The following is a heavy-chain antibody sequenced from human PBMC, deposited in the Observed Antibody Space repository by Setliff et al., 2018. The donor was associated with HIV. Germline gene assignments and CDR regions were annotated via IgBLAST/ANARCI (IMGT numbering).Heavy chain of an antibody. CDR1: GFTFSGSP. V-gene: IGHV3-73*01. D-gene: IGHD2-15*01. J-gene: IGHJ4*02. Sequence: GGSLRLSCAASGFTFSGSPIHWVRQASGKGLEWLGRIKDRTDNYATAYAASVKGRFTIFRDDSANTAYLQMNSLRVEDTALYYCARGVPGICSGGTCYLEYWGQGALVTVSS. CDR2: IKDRTDNYAT. CDR3: ARGVPGICSGGTCYLEY.